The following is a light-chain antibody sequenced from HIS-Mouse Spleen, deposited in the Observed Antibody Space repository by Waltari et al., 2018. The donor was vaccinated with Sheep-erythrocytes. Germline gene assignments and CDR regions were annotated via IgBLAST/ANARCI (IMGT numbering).Light chain of an antibody. CDR1: SSHVAGYNY. V-gene: IGLV2-14*01. CDR2: EVS. CDR3: SSYTSSSTWV. Sequence: QSALTQPASVSGSPGQSITISCTGTSSHVAGYNYVPWYQQHPGKAPKLMIYEVSNRPSGVSNRFSGSKSGNTASLTISGLQAEDEADYYCSSYTSSSTWVFGGGTKLTVL. J-gene: IGLJ3*02.